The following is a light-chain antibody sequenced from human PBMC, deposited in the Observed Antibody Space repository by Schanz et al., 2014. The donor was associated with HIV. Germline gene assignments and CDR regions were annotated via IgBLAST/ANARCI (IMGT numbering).Light chain of an antibody. CDR1: QSISNY. CDR2: AAS. Sequence: DIQMTQSPSSLSASVGDRVTITCRAGQSISNYLNWYQQKPGKAPNLLIYAASSLQSGAPLRFSGSGSGTDFTLTISSPQPEDFATYFCQQSYSTPVTFGPGTKVDIK. V-gene: IGKV1-39*01. CDR3: QQSYSTPVT. J-gene: IGKJ3*01.